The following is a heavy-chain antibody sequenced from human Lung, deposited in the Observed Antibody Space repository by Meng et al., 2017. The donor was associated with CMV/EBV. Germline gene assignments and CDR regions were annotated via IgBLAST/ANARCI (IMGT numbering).Heavy chain of an antibody. Sequence: GESXKISXAASGLTVSGNDMTWVRQAPGKGLEWVSLIHRDGNTYYGDSVKGRFTSSRDNSMNTLYLQMNSLKTEDTAVYYCSTFKQQPVGGTYWYSDLWGRGTLVTVSS. V-gene: IGHV3-66*02. D-gene: IGHD6-13*01. CDR2: IHRDGNT. CDR1: GLTVSGND. CDR3: STFKQQPVGGTYWYSDL. J-gene: IGHJ2*01.